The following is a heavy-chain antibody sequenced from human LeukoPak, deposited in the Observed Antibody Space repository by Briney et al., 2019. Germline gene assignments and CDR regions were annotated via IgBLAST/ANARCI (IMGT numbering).Heavy chain of an antibody. J-gene: IGHJ4*02. CDR2: IYHSGST. V-gene: IGHV4-39*07. CDR3: ARGERITTTQGALNY. Sequence: SETLSLTCTVSGGSISSSSYYWGWIRQPPGKGLEWIGYIYHSGSTYYNPSLKSRVTISVDRSKNQFSLKLSSVTAADTAVYYCARGERITTTQGALNYWGQGTLVTVSS. CDR1: GGSISSSSYY. D-gene: IGHD3-16*01.